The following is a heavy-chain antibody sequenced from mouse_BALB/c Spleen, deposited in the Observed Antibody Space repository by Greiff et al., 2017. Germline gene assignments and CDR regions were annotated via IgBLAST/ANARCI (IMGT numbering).Heavy chain of an antibody. CDR1: GYSITSGYY. Sequence: DVQLQESGPGLVKPSQSLSLTCSVTGYSITSGYYWNWIRQFPGNKLEWMGYISYDGSNNYNPSLKNRLSITRDTYKNQFFRKLNSVTTEDTATYYCAREGYDGYYGAYWGQGTLVTVSA. CDR2: ISYDGSN. J-gene: IGHJ3*01. V-gene: IGHV3-6*02. D-gene: IGHD2-3*01. CDR3: AREGYDGYYGAY.